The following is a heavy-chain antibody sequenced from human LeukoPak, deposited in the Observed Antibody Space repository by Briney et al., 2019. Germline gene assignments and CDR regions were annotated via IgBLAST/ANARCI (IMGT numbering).Heavy chain of an antibody. CDR2: MNPNSGNT. D-gene: IGHD3-10*01. J-gene: IGHJ3*02. CDR3: ARREAMVRGVINPIGAFDI. Sequence: GASVKVPCKASGYTFTSYDINWVRQATGQGLEWMGWMNPNSGNTGYAQKFQGRVTMTRNTSISTAYMELSSLRSEDTAVYYCARREAMVRGVINPIGAFDIWGQGTMVTVSS. V-gene: IGHV1-8*01. CDR1: GYTFTSYD.